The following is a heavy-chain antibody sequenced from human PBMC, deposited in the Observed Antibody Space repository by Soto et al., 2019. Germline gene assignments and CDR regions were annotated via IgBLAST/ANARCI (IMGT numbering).Heavy chain of an antibody. CDR1: GYSISSSNW. Sequence: QVQLQESGPGLVKPSDTLSLTCTVSGYSISSSNWLGWIRQPPGKGLEWIGYIYYSGTTYYNPSLKSRVTMSVDTSKNLFSLKLTSVTAVDTAVYYCARREIQGPIDYWGQGTLVTVSS. CDR3: ARREIQGPIDY. J-gene: IGHJ4*02. V-gene: IGHV4-28*01. CDR2: IYYSGTT. D-gene: IGHD1-26*01.